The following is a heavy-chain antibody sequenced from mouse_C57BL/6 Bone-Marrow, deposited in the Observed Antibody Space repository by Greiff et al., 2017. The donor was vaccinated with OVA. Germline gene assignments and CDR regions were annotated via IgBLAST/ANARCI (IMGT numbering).Heavy chain of an antibody. CDR2: ISYDGSN. Sequence: EVQRVESGPGLVKPSQSLSLTCSVTGYSITSGYYWNWIRQFPGNKLEWMGYISYDGSNNYNPSLKNRISITRDTSKNQFFLKLNSVTTEDTATYYCARRGLRRRIDYWGQGTTLTVSS. J-gene: IGHJ2*01. CDR3: ARRGLRRRIDY. V-gene: IGHV3-6*01. CDR1: GYSITSGYY. D-gene: IGHD2-4*01.